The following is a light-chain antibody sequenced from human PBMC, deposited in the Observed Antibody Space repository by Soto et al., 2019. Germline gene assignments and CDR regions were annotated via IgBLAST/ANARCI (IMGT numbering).Light chain of an antibody. J-gene: IGKJ1*01. CDR1: QSISSW. CDR2: DAS. CDR3: QQYNSYWT. Sequence: EILMTQSPSTLSASVGDRVTITCRASQSISSWLAWYQQKPGKAPKLLIYDASSLESGVPSRFSGSGSGTEFTLTIISLQPDDFATYYCQQYNSYWTFGQGTKVEIK. V-gene: IGKV1-5*01.